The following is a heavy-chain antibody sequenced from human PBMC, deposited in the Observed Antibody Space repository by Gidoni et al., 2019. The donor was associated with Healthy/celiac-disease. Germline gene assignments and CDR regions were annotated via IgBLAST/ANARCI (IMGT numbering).Heavy chain of an antibody. J-gene: IGHJ6*02. D-gene: IGHD5-18*01. CDR3: ASRGDGDTADADGYYYYGMDV. Sequence: QVQLVESGGGLVKPGGSLRLSCAASGFTFLDYFMSWTRQAPGKGLEWVSDISSSGSTIYYADSVKGRFTISRDNAKNSLYLQMNSLRAEDTAVYYCASRGDGDTADADGYYYYGMDVWGQGTTVTVSS. V-gene: IGHV3-11*01. CDR2: ISSSGSTI. CDR1: GFTFLDYF.